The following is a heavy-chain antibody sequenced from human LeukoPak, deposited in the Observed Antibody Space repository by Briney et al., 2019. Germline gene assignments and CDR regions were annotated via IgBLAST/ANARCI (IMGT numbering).Heavy chain of an antibody. CDR3: AKMNPPDIVVVLAPPGFYY. Sequence: GGSLRLSCAASGFTFSSYAMSWVRQAPGKGLEWVSSISGSGGSTYYADSVKGRFTISRDNSKNTLYLQMNSLRAEDTAVYYCAKMNPPDIVVVLAPPGFYYWGQGTLVTASS. J-gene: IGHJ4*02. CDR1: GFTFSSYA. CDR2: ISGSGGST. D-gene: IGHD2-15*01. V-gene: IGHV3-23*01.